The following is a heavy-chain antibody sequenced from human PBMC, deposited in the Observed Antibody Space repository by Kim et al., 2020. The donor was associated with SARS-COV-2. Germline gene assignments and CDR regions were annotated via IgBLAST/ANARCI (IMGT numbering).Heavy chain of an antibody. CDR3: ARDPLGGDGRYHYGMDV. V-gene: IGHV1-18*01. D-gene: IGHD2-21*02. CDR2: ISASNGTT. CDR1: GYTFTSYG. Sequence: ASVKVSCKASGYTFTSYGISWVRQAPGQGLEWMGWISASNGTTTYAQNLQGRVPMTTDPSTSTAYMELRSLRSDDTAVYYCARDPLGGDGRYHYGMDVWGQGTTVTVSS. J-gene: IGHJ6*02.